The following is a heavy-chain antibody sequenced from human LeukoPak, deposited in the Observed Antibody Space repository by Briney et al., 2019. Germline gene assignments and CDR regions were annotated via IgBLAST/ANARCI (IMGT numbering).Heavy chain of an antibody. CDR3: AKCAIFGVVTPFDY. J-gene: IGHJ4*02. D-gene: IGHD3-3*01. V-gene: IGHV3-23*01. CDR2: ISGSGGST. CDR1: GFTFDDYA. Sequence: GRSLRLSCAASGFTFDDYAMHWVRQAPGKGLEWVSAISGSGGSTYYADSVKGRFTISRDNSKNTLYLQMNSLRVEDTAVYYCAKCAIFGVVTPFDYWGQGTLVTVSS.